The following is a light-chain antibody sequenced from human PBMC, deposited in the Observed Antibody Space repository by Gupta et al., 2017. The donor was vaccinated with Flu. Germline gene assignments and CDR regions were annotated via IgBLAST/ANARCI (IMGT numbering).Light chain of an antibody. CDR2: GAS. CDR3: LQYCSSPQT. J-gene: IGKJ4*01. Sequence: EIVLTQSPGTLSLSPGERATLSCRASQSVSSSYLAWYQQKPGQAPRLLIYGASSRATGIPDRFSGSGSGTDFTLTISRLEPEDFAVYYCLQYCSSPQTFGGGTKVEIK. V-gene: IGKV3-20*01. CDR1: QSVSSSY.